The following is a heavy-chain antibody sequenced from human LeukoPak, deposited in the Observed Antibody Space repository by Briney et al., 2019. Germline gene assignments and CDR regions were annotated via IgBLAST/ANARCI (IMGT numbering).Heavy chain of an antibody. J-gene: IGHJ4*02. V-gene: IGHV3-30*04. Sequence: GGSLRLSCADSGFTFSNYAMYWVRQAPGKGLEWVAVISYDGSNKYYADSVKGRFTISRDNSKNTLYLQMNSLRAEDTAVYYCARERERRYSSGWTAGYWGQGTLVTVSS. D-gene: IGHD6-19*01. CDR2: ISYDGSNK. CDR3: ARERERRYSSGWTAGY. CDR1: GFTFSNYA.